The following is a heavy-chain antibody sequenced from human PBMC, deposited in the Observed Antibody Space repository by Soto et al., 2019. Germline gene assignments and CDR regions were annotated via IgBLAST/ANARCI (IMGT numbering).Heavy chain of an antibody. V-gene: IGHV4-31*03. CDR3: AREGDSGYYGY. Sequence: QVQLQESGPGLVKPSQTLSLTCTVSGGSISSGGYYWSWIRQHPGKGLEWIGYLYYSGSTYYNPYRNSRVTISVDTSKNEFSLKLSSVTAADAAVYYCAREGDSGYYGYWGQGTLVTVSS. CDR2: LYYSGST. J-gene: IGHJ4*02. CDR1: GGSISSGGYY. D-gene: IGHD3-22*01.